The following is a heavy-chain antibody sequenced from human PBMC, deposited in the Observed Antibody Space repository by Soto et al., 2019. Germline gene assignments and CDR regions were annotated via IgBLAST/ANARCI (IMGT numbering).Heavy chain of an antibody. CDR1: GGSFSGYY. D-gene: IGHD3-16*01. Sequence: ETLSLTCAVYGGSFSGYYWSWIRQPPGKGLEWIGEINHSGSTNYNPSLKSRVTISVDTSKNQFSLKLSSVTAADTAVYYCARGRSLDYDYVWGSPRGAFDIWGQGTMVT. J-gene: IGHJ3*02. CDR3: ARGRSLDYDYVWGSPRGAFDI. V-gene: IGHV4-34*01. CDR2: INHSGST.